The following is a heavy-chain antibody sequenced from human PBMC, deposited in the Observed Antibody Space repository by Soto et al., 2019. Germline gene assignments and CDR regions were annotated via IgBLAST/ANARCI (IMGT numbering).Heavy chain of an antibody. J-gene: IGHJ4*01. Sequence: ASVKVSCKASGYTFTSYGISWVRQAPGQGLEWMGWISAYNGNTNYAQKLQGRVTMTTDTSTSTAYVELRSLRSDDTAMYYCARDWVAPPGTSFDYWGQVTLVAVSS. D-gene: IGHD1-26*01. CDR2: ISAYNGNT. CDR1: GYTFTSYG. V-gene: IGHV1-18*04. CDR3: ARDWVAPPGTSFDY.